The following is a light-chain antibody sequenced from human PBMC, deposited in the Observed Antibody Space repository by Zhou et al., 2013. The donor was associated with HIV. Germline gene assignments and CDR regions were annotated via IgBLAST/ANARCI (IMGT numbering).Light chain of an antibody. Sequence: EIVMTQSPVTLSVSPGERATLSCRASQSVSANLAWYQQKPGQAPRLLIYDASTRATGIPARFSGGGSGTEFTLTISSMQSEDFAVYYCQQYNNWPPWTFGQGTKVEIK. CDR1: QSVSAN. CDR3: QQYNNWPPWT. J-gene: IGKJ1*01. V-gene: IGKV3-15*01. CDR2: DAS.